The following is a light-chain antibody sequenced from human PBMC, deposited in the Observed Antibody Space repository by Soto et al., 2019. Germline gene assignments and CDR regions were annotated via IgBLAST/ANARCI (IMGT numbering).Light chain of an antibody. CDR2: GAF. J-gene: IGKJ2*01. Sequence: ETVLTQSPGTLSLSPGERATLSCRTSQRIYNNYLAWYQQKAGQAPRLLIYGAFNRAVAIPDRFSGSGYGTDFPLDISRLEPEDFAVYYCQHYGSSPRTFGQRTKLEI. V-gene: IGKV3-20*01. CDR1: QRIYNNY. CDR3: QHYGSSPRT.